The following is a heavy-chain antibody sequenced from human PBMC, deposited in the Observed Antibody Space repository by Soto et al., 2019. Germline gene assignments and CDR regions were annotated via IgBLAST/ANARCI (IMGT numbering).Heavy chain of an antibody. CDR2: INHRGST. J-gene: IGHJ5*02. CDR3: ATTNWNHNWFDP. Sequence: SETLSLTCAVFGGSFSGYYWSWIRQPPGKGLEWIGDINHRGSTNYNPSLKSRVTISVDTSKNQFSLKLSSATASDTAVYFCATTNWNHNWFDPWGQGTLVTVSS. V-gene: IGHV4-34*01. CDR1: GGSFSGYY. D-gene: IGHD1-1*01.